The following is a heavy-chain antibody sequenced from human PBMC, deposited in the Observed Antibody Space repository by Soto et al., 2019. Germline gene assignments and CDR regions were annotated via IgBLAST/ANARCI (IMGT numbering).Heavy chain of an antibody. Sequence: PGGSLRLSCAASGFTFSSYAMNWVRQAPGKGLEWVSTISGGGGSTYYADSVKGRFTISRDNSKNTLYLQMNSLRAEDTAVYYCAKDPEYSGYDEMYYFDYWGQGTLVTVSS. CDR2: ISGGGGST. V-gene: IGHV3-23*01. D-gene: IGHD5-12*01. J-gene: IGHJ4*02. CDR1: GFTFSSYA. CDR3: AKDPEYSGYDEMYYFDY.